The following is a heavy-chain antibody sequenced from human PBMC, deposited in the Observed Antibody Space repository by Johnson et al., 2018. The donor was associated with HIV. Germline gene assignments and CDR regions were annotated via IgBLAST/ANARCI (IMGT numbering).Heavy chain of an antibody. V-gene: IGHV3-64*07. CDR3: ATERAVVNANAFDI. CDR2: ISRDGAIT. Sequence: VQLMESGGGLVQPGRSLRLSCAASGFTFSSYAMHWVRQAPGKVLEYVSSISRDGAITYYADSVKGRFSISRENAKNSLYLQMNTLRAEDTAVYYCATERAVVNANAFDIWGQGTIVTVSS. D-gene: IGHD4-23*01. CDR1: GFTFSSYA. J-gene: IGHJ3*02.